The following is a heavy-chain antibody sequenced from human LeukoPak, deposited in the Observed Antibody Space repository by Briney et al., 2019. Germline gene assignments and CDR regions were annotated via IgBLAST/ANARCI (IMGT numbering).Heavy chain of an antibody. CDR1: GFTFSRYW. V-gene: IGHV3-7*02. D-gene: IGHD3-10*01. Sequence: GGSLRLSCAASGFTFSRYWMSWVRQAPGKGLEWVANIKEDGTVKYYVESVKGRFTISRDNAKNSLYLQVNSLRAEDTAVYYCAASITMFDYWGQGTLVTVSS. CDR3: AASITMFDY. CDR2: IKEDGTVK. J-gene: IGHJ4*02.